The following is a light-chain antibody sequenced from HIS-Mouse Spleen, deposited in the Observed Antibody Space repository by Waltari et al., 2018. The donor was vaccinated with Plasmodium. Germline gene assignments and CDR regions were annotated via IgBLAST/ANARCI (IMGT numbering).Light chain of an antibody. J-gene: IGLJ1*01. V-gene: IGLV3-10*01. CDR3: CSYAGSYTFV. Sequence: SYELTQPPSVSVSPGQTARITCSGDALPKKYAYWYQQKSGQAPVLVNYEDSKRPSGIPARFSGSSSGTMATLTISGAQVEDEADYYCCSYAGSYTFVFGTGTKVTVL. CDR2: EDS. CDR1: ALPKKY.